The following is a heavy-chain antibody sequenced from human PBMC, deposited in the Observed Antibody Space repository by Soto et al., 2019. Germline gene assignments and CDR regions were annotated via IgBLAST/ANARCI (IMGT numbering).Heavy chain of an antibody. V-gene: IGHV3-30-3*01. CDR3: ARDKYDSSGYFHY. Sequence: QVQLVESGGGVVQPGRSLRLSCAASGFTFSTYTMHWVRQAPGKGLEWVSVISSDGNIKYSADSLKGRFTISRDNAKNTLVLQMDSLRAEDTAVYYCARDKYDSSGYFHYWGQGTLVTVSS. CDR1: GFTFSTYT. J-gene: IGHJ4*02. CDR2: ISSDGNIK. D-gene: IGHD3-22*01.